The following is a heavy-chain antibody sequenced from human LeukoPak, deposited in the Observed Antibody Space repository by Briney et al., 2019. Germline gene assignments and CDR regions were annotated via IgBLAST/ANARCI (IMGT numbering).Heavy chain of an antibody. V-gene: IGHV3-21*01. D-gene: IGHD1-26*01. J-gene: IGHJ4*02. CDR3: ARVGEWEPIDY. Sequence: GGSLRLSCAASGFTLSSYSMNWVRQAPGKGLEWVSSISSSSSSYIYYADSVKGRFTISRDNAKNSLYLQMNSLRAEDTAVYYCARVGEWEPIDYWGQGTLVTVSS. CDR2: ISSSSSSYI. CDR1: GFTLSSYS.